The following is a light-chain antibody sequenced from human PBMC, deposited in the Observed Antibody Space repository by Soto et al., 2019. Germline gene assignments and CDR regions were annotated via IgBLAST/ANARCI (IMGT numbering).Light chain of an antibody. CDR1: SSNFGAGYE. CDR2: NNL. CDR3: QSFDSSLRVYV. V-gene: IGLV1-40*01. Sequence: SLLTPPPSLSGAPGQRVPISCTGSSSNFGAGYEVHWYKQVPGAAPTLVIFNNLNRPSGVPERFSGSKSGTSASLVISGLQAEDEADYYCQSFDSSLRVYVLGSGTKVTAL. J-gene: IGLJ1*01.